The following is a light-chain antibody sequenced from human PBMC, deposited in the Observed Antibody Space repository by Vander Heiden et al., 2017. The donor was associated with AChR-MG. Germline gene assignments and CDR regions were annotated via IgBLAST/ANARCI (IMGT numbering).Light chain of an antibody. J-gene: IGLJ2*01. CDR3: AAWDDSLSGPHVV. CDR2: RNN. Sequence: QSVLTQPPPASGTPGQRVTSSCSGSSSNIGSNYVYWYQQLPGTAPKLLIYRNNQRPSGVPDRFSGSKSGTSASLAISGLRSEDEADYYCAAWDDSLSGPHVVFGGGTKLTVL. CDR1: SSNIGSNY. V-gene: IGLV1-47*01.